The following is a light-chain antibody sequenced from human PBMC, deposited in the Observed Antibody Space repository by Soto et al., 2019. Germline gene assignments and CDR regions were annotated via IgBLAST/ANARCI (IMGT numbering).Light chain of an antibody. V-gene: IGLV1-44*01. CDR2: SNN. CDR1: SSKIGTNT. CDR3: AAWDDSLNGYV. Sequence: QSVLTQPPSTSGTPRQRVTISFSGGSSKIGTNTVNWYQQLPGTAPKLLIYSNNQRPSGVPDRFSGSKSGTSASLAISGLQSEDEADYYCAAWDDSLNGYVFGTGTKVTVL. J-gene: IGLJ1*01.